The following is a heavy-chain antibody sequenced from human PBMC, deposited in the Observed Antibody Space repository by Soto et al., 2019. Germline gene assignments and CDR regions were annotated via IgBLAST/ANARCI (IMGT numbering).Heavy chain of an antibody. J-gene: IGHJ4*01. D-gene: IGHD6-13*01. CDR3: AILPRVEKQQLVIDY. V-gene: IGHV4-4*03. CDR1: GGSISSSNW. CDR2: IYHSGST. Sequence: PETLSLTCAVSGGSISSSNWWSWVRQPPGKGLEWVGEIYHSGSTNYNPSLKSRVTISVDKSKNQFSLKLSSVTAADTAVYYCAILPRVEKQQLVIDYWGHGTLLTVS.